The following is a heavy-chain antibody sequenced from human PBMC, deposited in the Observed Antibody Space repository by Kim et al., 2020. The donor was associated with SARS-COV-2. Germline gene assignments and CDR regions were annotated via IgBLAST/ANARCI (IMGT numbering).Heavy chain of an antibody. CDR2: VDDSESA. J-gene: IGHJ3*01. Sequence: SETLSLTCTISGGSISDYLWSWIRLSPGKGLEWIGYVDDSESAIYSPSLKSRVTISVDMSQSQISLKLSSVTAADTGLYYCARWGRMVRTNMLIPTPFDV. D-gene: IGHD3-10*01. V-gene: IGHV4-59*01. CDR1: GGSISDYL. CDR3: ARWGRMVRTNMLIPTPFDV.